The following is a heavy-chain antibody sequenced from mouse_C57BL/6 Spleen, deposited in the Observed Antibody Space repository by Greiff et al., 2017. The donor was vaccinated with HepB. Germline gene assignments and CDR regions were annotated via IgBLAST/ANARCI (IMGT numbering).Heavy chain of an antibody. J-gene: IGHJ3*01. V-gene: IGHV1-74*01. Sequence: QVQLQQSGAELVKPGASVKVSCKASGYTFTSYWMHWVKQRPGQGLEWIGRIHPSDSDTNYNQKFKGKATLTVDKSSSTAYMQLSSLTSEDSVVYYCAIGDDYDPFAYWGQGTLVTVSA. CDR3: AIGDDYDPFAY. D-gene: IGHD2-4*01. CDR2: IHPSDSDT. CDR1: GYTFTSYW.